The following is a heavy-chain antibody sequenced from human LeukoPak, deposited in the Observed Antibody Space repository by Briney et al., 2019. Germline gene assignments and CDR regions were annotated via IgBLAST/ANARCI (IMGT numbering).Heavy chain of an antibody. V-gene: IGHV4-34*07. Sequence: PSETLSLTCGVSGESFSTYSWTWIRQPPGKGLEWIGEINHSGSTNYHPSLKSRVTIFVDTSKKQLSLCARVRPLWFLSYNYMDVWGKGATVTVSS. CDR1: GESFSTYS. CDR2: INHSGST. CDR3: DV. D-gene: IGHD5-18*01. J-gene: IGHJ6*03.